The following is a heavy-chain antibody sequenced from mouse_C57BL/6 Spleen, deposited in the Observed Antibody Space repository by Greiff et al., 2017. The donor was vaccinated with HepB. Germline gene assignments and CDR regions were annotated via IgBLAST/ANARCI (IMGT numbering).Heavy chain of an antibody. CDR2: ISYDGSN. Sequence: ESGPGLVKPSQSLSLTCSVTGYSITSGYYWNWIRQFPGNKLEWMGYISYDGSNNYNPSLKNRISITRDTSKNQFFLKLNCVTTEDTATYYCARGVRQGFAYWGQGTLVTVSA. V-gene: IGHV3-6*01. J-gene: IGHJ3*01. CDR1: GYSITSGYY. CDR3: ARGVRQGFAY. D-gene: IGHD2-14*01.